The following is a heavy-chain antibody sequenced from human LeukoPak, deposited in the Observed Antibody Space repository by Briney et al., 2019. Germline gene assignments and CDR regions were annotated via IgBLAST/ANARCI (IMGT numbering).Heavy chain of an antibody. CDR3: AKIPTFYYDSSGSAKRAFDI. CDR2: ISGSGGST. CDR1: GFTFSSYA. V-gene: IGHV3-23*01. Sequence: GGSLRLSCAASGFTFSSYAMSWVRQAPGKGLEWVSAISGSGGSTYYADSVKGRFTISRDNSKNTLYLQMNSLRAEDTAVYYCAKIPTFYYDSSGSAKRAFDIWGQGTMVTVSS. J-gene: IGHJ3*02. D-gene: IGHD3-22*01.